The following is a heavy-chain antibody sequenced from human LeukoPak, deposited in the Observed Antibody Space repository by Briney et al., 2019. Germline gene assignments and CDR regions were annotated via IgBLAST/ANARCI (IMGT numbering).Heavy chain of an antibody. CDR1: GYTFTGYY. CDR3: AREGSSSPSAFDI. J-gene: IGHJ3*02. D-gene: IGHD6-6*01. Sequence: ASVKVSCKASGYTFTGYYMHWVRQAPGQGLEWMGWINPNSGGTNYAQKFQGRVTMTRDTSISTAYMELSRLRSDDTAVYYCAREGSSSPSAFDIWGQGTMVTVSP. CDR2: INPNSGGT. V-gene: IGHV1-2*02.